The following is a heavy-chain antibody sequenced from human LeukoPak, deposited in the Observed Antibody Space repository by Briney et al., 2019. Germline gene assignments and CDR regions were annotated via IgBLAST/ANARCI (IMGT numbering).Heavy chain of an antibody. J-gene: IGHJ5*02. CDR3: ARSLGTYWGKDFLNWFDP. CDR2: INPNSGNT. V-gene: IGHV1-8*02. D-gene: IGHD3-16*01. CDR1: GYTFTSYD. Sequence: ASVKVSCKASGYTFTSYDINWVRQATGQGLEWMGWINPNSGNTGYTQKFQGRVTMTRNTSLNTAYMELTSLKSEGTAVYYCARSLGTYWGKDFLNWFDPWGQGTLVTVSS.